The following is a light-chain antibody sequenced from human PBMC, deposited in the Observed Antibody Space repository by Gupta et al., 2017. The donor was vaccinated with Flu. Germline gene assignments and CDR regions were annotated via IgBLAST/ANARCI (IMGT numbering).Light chain of an antibody. CDR3: QSYDQNWNV. CDR2: GNT. Sequence: QSVLTQPPSVSGAPGQRVTISCTGSSSNIGAGHDVHWYQQLPGTAPKLFIYGNTNRPSGVPDRFSASKSGTSASLAFTGLQADDEADYYCQSYDQNWNVFGSGTKVTVL. CDR1: SSNIGAGHD. V-gene: IGLV1-40*01. J-gene: IGLJ1*01.